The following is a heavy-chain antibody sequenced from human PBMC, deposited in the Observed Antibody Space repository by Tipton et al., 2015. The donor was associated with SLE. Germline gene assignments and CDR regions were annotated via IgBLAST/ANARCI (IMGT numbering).Heavy chain of an antibody. Sequence: TLSLTCTVSGGSISSSSYYWGWFRQPPGKGLEWIGRIYYSGSSYYNPSLKSRVTMSVDTSNNHFSLRLTSVTAAASAVYFCSRRGSYNLNDLDIWGQGTMVTVSS. V-gene: IGHV4-39*02. CDR1: GGSISSSSYY. CDR3: SRRGSYNLNDLDI. CDR2: IYYSGSS. J-gene: IGHJ3*02. D-gene: IGHD1-1*01.